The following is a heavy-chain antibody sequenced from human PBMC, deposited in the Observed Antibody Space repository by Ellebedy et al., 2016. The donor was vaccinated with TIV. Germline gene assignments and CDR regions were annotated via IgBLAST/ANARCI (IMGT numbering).Heavy chain of an antibody. Sequence: MPSETLSLTCTVSGGSLSSGDYYWTWIRQPPGKGLVWIAYVHYRGNTNYNPSLESRGAISLDTSKNQVSLKLTSVTAAYTAVYYCAAYYGGRFDYWGQGTLVTVSS. V-gene: IGHV4-61*08. CDR3: AAYYGGRFDY. CDR1: GGSLSSGDYY. CDR2: VHYRGNT. J-gene: IGHJ4*02. D-gene: IGHD4-23*01.